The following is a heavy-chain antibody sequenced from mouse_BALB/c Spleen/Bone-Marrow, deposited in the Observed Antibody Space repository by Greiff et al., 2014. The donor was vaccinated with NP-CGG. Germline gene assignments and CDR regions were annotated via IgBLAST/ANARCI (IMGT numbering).Heavy chain of an antibody. D-gene: IGHD4-1*01. CDR3: ARGGRLTGYYFDY. V-gene: IGHV1-80*01. Sequence: QVQLQQSGAELVRPGSSVKISCKASGYAFSSYWMNWVKQRPGQGLEWIGQIYPGDGDTNYNGNFKDKATLTTDKSSTTAYMQLSSLTSEDSAVYFSARGGRLTGYYFDYWGQGTTLTVSS. CDR1: GYAFSSYW. CDR2: IYPGDGDT. J-gene: IGHJ2*01.